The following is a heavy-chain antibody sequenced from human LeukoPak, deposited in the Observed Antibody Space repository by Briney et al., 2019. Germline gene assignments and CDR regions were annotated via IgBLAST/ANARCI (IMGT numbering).Heavy chain of an antibody. V-gene: IGHV3-30*02. CDR2: IRYDGTNK. CDR3: AKGQRYNWDDDAVDM. Sequence: GGSLRLSCAASGFNFSRNGMHWVRQAPGKGLEWVAFIRYDGTNKFYGASVRGRFTISRDNSKNTLDLQMNSLRPEDTAIYYCAKGQRYNWDDDAVDMWGQGTMVIVSS. CDR1: GFNFSRNG. J-gene: IGHJ3*02. D-gene: IGHD1-20*01.